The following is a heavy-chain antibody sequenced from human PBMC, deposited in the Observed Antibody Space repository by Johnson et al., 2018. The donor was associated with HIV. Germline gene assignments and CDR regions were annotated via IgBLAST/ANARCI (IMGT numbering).Heavy chain of an antibody. CDR3: ATIAAHGAAFDI. CDR2: IRNDGSNK. Sequence: QVLLVESGGGVVQPGGSLRLSCAASGFTFSSYGLHWVRQAPGKGLQWVAFIRNDGSNKYHADSVKGRFTISRDNSKNTLYLQMNSLRPEDTAAYYCATIAAHGAAFDIWGQGTMVTVSS. D-gene: IGHD6-25*01. V-gene: IGHV3-30*02. J-gene: IGHJ3*02. CDR1: GFTFSSYG.